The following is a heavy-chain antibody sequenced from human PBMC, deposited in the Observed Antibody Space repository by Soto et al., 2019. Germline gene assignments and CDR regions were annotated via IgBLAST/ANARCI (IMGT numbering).Heavy chain of an antibody. CDR2: IYYSGIT. J-gene: IGHJ4*02. D-gene: IGHD6-13*01. Sequence: SETLSLTCTVSGGSISSGDYYWSWIRQPPGKGLEWIGYIYYSGITYYNPSLKSRVTISVDTSKNQFSLKLSSVTAADTAVYYCARGSIAAAEIYYWGQGTLVTVSS. V-gene: IGHV4-30-4*01. CDR3: ARGSIAAAEIYY. CDR1: GGSISSGDYY.